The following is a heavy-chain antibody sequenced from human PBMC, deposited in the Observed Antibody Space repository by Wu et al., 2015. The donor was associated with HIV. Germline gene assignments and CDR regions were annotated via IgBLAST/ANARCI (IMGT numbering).Heavy chain of an antibody. V-gene: IGHV1-69-2*01. CDR1: GYTFTDQY. CDR3: DKKKWXMASRKFDY. CDR2: VYPGDGET. Sequence: EVQLVQSGAEVKKPGAKVKISCKVSGYTFTDQYIHWVQQAPGKGLEWMGLVYPGDGETKYAEKFQGRVTISADTSTDTAYMELSRLRSEDTAVYYCDKKKWXMASRKFDYVGPGNAGHRLL. J-gene: IGHJ4*02. D-gene: IGHD5-24*01.